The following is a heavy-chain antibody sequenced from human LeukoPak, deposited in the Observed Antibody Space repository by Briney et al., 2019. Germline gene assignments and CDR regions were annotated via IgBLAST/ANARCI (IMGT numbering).Heavy chain of an antibody. J-gene: IGHJ4*02. Sequence: GRSLRLSCAASGFTFSSYSMHWVRQAPGKGLEWVARISYDGSNKYYADSVKGRFTISRDNTKNTLYLQMNSLRAEDTAVYYCARDVPVYCSGGSCYSSPFDYWGQGTLVTVSS. CDR1: GFTFSSYS. D-gene: IGHD2-15*01. CDR3: ARDVPVYCSGGSCYSSPFDY. CDR2: ISYDGSNK. V-gene: IGHV3-30*07.